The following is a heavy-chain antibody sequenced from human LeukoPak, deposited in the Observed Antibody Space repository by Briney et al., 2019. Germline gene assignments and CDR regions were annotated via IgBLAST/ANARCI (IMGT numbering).Heavy chain of an antibody. J-gene: IGHJ4*02. CDR2: IRIVAGDL. Sequence: GGSLRLSCVASGLTFSGSYMAWIRQAPGKGLEWIAYIRIVAGDLFYADSVRGRFTVSRDNAKNSLYLQMNSLRAEDTAVYYCARAVAGTDYWGQGTLVTVSS. V-gene: IGHV3-11*04. CDR1: GLTFSGSY. D-gene: IGHD6-19*01. CDR3: ARAVAGTDY.